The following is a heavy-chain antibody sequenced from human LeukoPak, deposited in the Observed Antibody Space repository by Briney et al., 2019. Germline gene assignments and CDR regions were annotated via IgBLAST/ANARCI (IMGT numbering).Heavy chain of an antibody. D-gene: IGHD6-25*01. CDR3: ARAGIAAYCYGMDV. Sequence: GGSLRLSCAASGFTFSSYGMHWVRQAPGKGLEWVAVISYDGSNKYYADSVKGRFTISRDNSKNTLYLQMNSLRAEDTAVYYCARAGIAAYCYGMDVWGQGTTVTVSS. CDR2: ISYDGSNK. V-gene: IGHV3-30*03. J-gene: IGHJ6*02. CDR1: GFTFSSYG.